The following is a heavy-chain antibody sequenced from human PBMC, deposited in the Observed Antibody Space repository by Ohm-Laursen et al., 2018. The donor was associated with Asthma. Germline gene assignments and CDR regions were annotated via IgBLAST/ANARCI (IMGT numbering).Heavy chain of an antibody. CDR1: GDSISSGNNY. Sequence: TLSLTCTVSGDSISSGNNYWSWIRQHPGKGLEWIGYIYYSGITYSNPSLRSRVSISVDTSKNQFSLKLSSVTAADTAVYYCARGGSPVYWGQGTLVTVSS. J-gene: IGHJ4*02. CDR2: IYYSGIT. CDR3: ARGGSPVY. V-gene: IGHV4-31*03. D-gene: IGHD1-26*01.